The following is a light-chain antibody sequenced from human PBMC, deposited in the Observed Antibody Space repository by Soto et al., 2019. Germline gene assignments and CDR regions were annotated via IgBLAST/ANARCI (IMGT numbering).Light chain of an antibody. Sequence: EIVLTQSPGTLSLSPGESANLSCRATQSVRSKLAWYRQTPGQVPRLLIYDASTRASDTPARFSGSGSGTDFTRTISSVQPADFAVYYCQQYGSSFETFGQGTQVEV. V-gene: IGKV3-20*01. CDR3: QQYGSSFET. J-gene: IGKJ1*01. CDR1: QSVRSK. CDR2: DAS.